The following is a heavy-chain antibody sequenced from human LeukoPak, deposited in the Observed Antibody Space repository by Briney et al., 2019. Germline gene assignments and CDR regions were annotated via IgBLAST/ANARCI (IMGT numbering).Heavy chain of an antibody. D-gene: IGHD6-19*01. CDR2: INLISGAT. J-gene: IGHJ3*02. CDR3: RRAGVAGHNSFDI. CDR1: GYTFPAYY. Sequence: ASVTVSCKASGYTFPAYYMQWVRQAPGKGLEWMGLINLISGATNSAQKFQGRVTMTGDTPIATTYMELSRLRSDDTAVYYCRRAGVAGHNSFDIWGQGTMVTVSS. V-gene: IGHV1-2*02.